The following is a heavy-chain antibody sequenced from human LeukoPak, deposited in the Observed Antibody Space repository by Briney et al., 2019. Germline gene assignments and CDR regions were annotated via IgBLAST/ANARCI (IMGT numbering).Heavy chain of an antibody. J-gene: IGHJ6*03. V-gene: IGHV3-21*01. D-gene: IGHD3-3*01. CDR1: GFTFSSYS. CDR2: ISSSSSYI. CDR3: ARAANRLKPQTSFTIFGVVRHYYMDV. Sequence: PGGSLRLSCAASGFTFSSYSMNWVRQAPGKGLEWVSSISSSSSYIYYADSVKGRFTISRDNAKNSLYLQMNSLRAEDTAVYYCARAANRLKPQTSFTIFGVVRHYYMDVWGKGTTVTVSS.